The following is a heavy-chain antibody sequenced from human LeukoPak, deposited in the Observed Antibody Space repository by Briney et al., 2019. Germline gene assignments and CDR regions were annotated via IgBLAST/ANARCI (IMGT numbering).Heavy chain of an antibody. V-gene: IGHV1-8*02. J-gene: IGHJ6*02. CDR2: MNPNSGNT. CDR3: ARVLFGVVPIHYYYYYGMDV. CDR1: GGTFSSYA. D-gene: IGHD3-3*01. Sequence: ASVKVSCKASGGTFSSYAISWVRQATGQGLEWMGWMNPNSGNTGYAQKFQGRVTMTRNTSISTAYMELSSLRSEDTAVYYCARVLFGVVPIHYYYYYGMDVWGQGTTVTVSS.